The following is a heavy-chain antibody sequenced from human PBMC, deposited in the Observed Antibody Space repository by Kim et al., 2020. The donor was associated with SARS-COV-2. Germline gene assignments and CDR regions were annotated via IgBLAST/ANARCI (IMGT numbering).Heavy chain of an antibody. D-gene: IGHD2-15*01. J-gene: IGHJ6*02. CDR3: ASLWSAFLDQDGMDV. V-gene: IGHV3-21*01. Sequence: GGSLRLSCAASGFTFSSYSMNWVRQAPGKGLEWVSSISSSSSYIYYADSVKGRFTISRDNAKNSLYLQMNSLRAEDTAVYYCASLWSAFLDQDGMDVWGQGTTVTVSS. CDR1: GFTFSSYS. CDR2: ISSSSSYI.